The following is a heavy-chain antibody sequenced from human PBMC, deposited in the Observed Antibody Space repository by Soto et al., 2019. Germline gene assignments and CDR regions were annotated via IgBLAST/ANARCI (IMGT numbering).Heavy chain of an antibody. Sequence: ASVKVSCKASGGTFSSYAISWVRQAPGQGLEWIGWISAYFCNTNYAQKLQGRVTITTDTSTSTAYMELRSLRSDDTAVYYCARGGRYYYYGMDVWGQGTTVTVSS. CDR1: GGTFSSYA. V-gene: IGHV1-18*01. CDR2: ISAYFCNT. J-gene: IGHJ6*02. D-gene: IGHD5-12*01. CDR3: ARGGRYYYYGMDV.